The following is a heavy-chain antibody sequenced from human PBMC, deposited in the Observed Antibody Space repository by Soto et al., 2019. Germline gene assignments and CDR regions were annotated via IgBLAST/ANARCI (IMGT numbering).Heavy chain of an antibody. CDR2: VYNSGST. J-gene: IGHJ3*02. V-gene: IGHV4-59*01. CDR1: GGSIRSYY. CDR3: ARESGGSYGAFAI. D-gene: IGHD1-26*01. Sequence: SETLSLTCTVFGGSIRSYYWSWVRRPPGKGLEWIGYVYNSGSTTYSPSFNSRVTISADTSRNQFSLKLTSVTAADTAVYYSARESGGSYGAFAIWGQGTMVTVSS.